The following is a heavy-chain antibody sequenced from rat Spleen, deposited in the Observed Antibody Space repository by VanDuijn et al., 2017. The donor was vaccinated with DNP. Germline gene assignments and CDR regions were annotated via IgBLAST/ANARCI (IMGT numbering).Heavy chain of an antibody. J-gene: IGHJ2*01. D-gene: IGHD1-9*01. CDR2: ITSSGGTT. CDR1: GFTFNNYW. Sequence: EVQLVESGGGLVQPGRSLKLSCVASGFTFNNYWMTWIRQVPGKGLEWVASITSSGGTTNYRDSVKGRFTISSDNAKSTLYLQMDSLRSEDTATYYCARHHKPYYGYNYFDYWGQGVMVTVSS. V-gene: IGHV5-31*01. CDR3: ARHHKPYYGYNYFDY.